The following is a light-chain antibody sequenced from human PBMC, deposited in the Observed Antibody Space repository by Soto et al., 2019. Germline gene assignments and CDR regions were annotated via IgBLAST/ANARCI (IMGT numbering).Light chain of an antibody. J-gene: IGLJ1*01. CDR2: DVS. V-gene: IGLV2-14*01. CDR3: SSYTSSSTRV. CDR1: SSDVCGYNY. Sequence: QSALTQPASVSGSPGQSITISCTGTSSDVCGYNYVSWYQQHPGKAPKLMIYDVSNRPSGVSNRFSGSKSANTASLTISGLQAEDEADYYCSSYTSSSTRVFGTGTRLTV.